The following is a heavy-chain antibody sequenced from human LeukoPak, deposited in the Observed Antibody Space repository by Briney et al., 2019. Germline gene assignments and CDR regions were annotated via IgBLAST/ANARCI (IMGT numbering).Heavy chain of an antibody. CDR1: GGSMSSGTYY. J-gene: IGHJ4*02. V-gene: IGHV4-39*01. Sequence: SETLSLTCPVSGGSMSSGTYYWGWIRQPPGKGQEWIGTIYYSGTTYYNPSLKSRVTISIDTSKNQFSLKLSSVTAADTAVYYCASTPLGASRPFEYWGQGPRLTVSS. CDR2: IYYSGTT. CDR3: ASTPLGASRPFEY. D-gene: IGHD6-6*01.